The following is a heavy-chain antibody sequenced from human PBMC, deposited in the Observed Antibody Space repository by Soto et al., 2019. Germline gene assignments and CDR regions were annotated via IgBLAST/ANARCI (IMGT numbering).Heavy chain of an antibody. D-gene: IGHD4-17*01. CDR2: IIPLHGAS. V-gene: IGHV1-69*08. J-gene: IGHJ6*02. Sequence: QVHLVQSGPEVKKPGSSVKVSCKAPGCTLSSYPLSWVRQAPGQGLEWMGGIIPLHGASNYTEKFQGRFSLTAEKSAKTLYSELRNLTSDDTATYVCARGTTVITWAPRDFYYYGLDVWGQGTTVTVSS. CDR1: GCTLSSYP. CDR3: ARGTTVITWAPRDFYYYGLDV.